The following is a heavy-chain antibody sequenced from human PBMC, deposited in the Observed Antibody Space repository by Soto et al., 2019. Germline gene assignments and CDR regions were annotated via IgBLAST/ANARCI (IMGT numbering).Heavy chain of an antibody. J-gene: IGHJ5*02. CDR1: GGSISSGGYS. CDR3: PGEVGGSMVRGYNWFAP. CDR2: ISHSGST. D-gene: IGHD3-10*01. Sequence: QLQLQESGSGLVKPSQTLSLTCAVSGGSISSGGYSWSWIRQPPGKGLEWIGYISHSGSTYYNPSLNSRATISVNRSQNQFSLKVSSVTAADTAVYYCPGEVGGSMVRGYNWFAPWGQGTLVTVSS. V-gene: IGHV4-30-2*01.